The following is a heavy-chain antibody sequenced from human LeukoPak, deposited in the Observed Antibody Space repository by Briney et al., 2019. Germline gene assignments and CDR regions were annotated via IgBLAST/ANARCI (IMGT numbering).Heavy chain of an antibody. V-gene: IGHV1-69*04. CDR2: NIPIFGIA. CDR3: ARVPPARNDYSNYVDYYGMDV. J-gene: IGHJ6*02. Sequence: GASVKVCCKASGGTFSSYGISWVRQAPGQGLEWMGRNIPIFGIANYAQKFQGRVTITADKSTSTAYMELSSLRSEDTAVYYCARVPPARNDYSNYVDYYGMDVWGQGTTVTASS. CDR1: GGTFSSYG. D-gene: IGHD4-11*01.